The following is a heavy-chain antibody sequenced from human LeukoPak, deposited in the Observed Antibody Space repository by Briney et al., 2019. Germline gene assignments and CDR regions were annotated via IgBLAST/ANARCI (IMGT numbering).Heavy chain of an antibody. CDR2: ISSSSSYI. D-gene: IGHD6-13*01. Sequence: GGSLRLSCAASGFTFSSYSMNWVRQAPGKGLEWVSSISSSSSYIYHADSVKGRFTISRDNSKNTLYLQMNSLRAEDTAVYYCAKEKFRQQRTGIAAAGPPFFDYWGQGTLVTVSS. J-gene: IGHJ4*02. CDR3: AKEKFRQQRTGIAAAGPPFFDY. CDR1: GFTFSSYS. V-gene: IGHV3-21*04.